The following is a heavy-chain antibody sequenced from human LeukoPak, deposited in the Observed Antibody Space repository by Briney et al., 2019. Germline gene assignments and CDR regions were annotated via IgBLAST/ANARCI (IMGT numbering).Heavy chain of an antibody. J-gene: IGHJ4*02. D-gene: IGHD2-2*01. CDR3: ARSYAHDY. V-gene: IGHV4-34*01. Sequence: PSETLSLTCAVYGGAFSGDDWSWIREPPGKGIEWIREINNSGSTNYNPSLKTRVTISVDTSKNQFSLKLSSVTAAATAVYYCARSYAHDYWGPGTLVTVSS. CDR1: GGAFSGDD. CDR2: INNSGST.